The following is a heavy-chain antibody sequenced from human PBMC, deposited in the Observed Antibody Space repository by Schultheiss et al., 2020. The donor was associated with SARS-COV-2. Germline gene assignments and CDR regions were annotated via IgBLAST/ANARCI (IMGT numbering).Heavy chain of an antibody. CDR1: GYTFTSYG. CDR3: AKVSQGILWFRELLSGFDP. Sequence: ASVKVSCKASGYTFTSYGISWVRQAPGQGLEWMGWISGHNGNTNYAQNFQGRVIMTTDTSTSTAYMELRSLRSDDTAVYYCAKVSQGILWFRELLSGFDPWGQGTLVTVSS. V-gene: IGHV1-18*01. CDR2: ISGHNGNT. D-gene: IGHD3-10*01. J-gene: IGHJ5*02.